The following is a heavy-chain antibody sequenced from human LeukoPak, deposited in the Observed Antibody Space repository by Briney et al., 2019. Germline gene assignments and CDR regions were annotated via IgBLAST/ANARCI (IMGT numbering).Heavy chain of an antibody. V-gene: IGHV3-23*01. J-gene: IGHJ4*02. CDR1: GLTFSNYA. CDR3: AKEHYGSGMTTFDY. CDR2: ISGTTGTT. D-gene: IGHD3-10*01. Sequence: GGSLTLSCAASGLTFSNYAMSWVRQAPGKGLEWVSVISGTTGTTYYADSVKGRFTISRDNSKNTLHLQMNSLRIEDTAIYYCAKEHYGSGMTTFDYWGQGTLVTVSS.